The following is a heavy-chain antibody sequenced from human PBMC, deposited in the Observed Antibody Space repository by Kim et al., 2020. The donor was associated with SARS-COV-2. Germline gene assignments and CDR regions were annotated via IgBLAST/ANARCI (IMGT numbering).Heavy chain of an antibody. CDR2: IYYSGST. CDR1: GGSISSSSYY. J-gene: IGHJ6*04. Sequence: SETLSLTCTVSGGSISSSSYYWGWIRQPPGKGLEWIGSIYYSGSTYYNPSLKSRVTISVDTSKNQFSLKLSSVTAADTAVYYCARHYSGYDFTSYYYGMDIWGKGNTVTVSS. CDR3: ARHYSGYDFTSYYYGMDI. D-gene: IGHD5-12*01. V-gene: IGHV4-39*01.